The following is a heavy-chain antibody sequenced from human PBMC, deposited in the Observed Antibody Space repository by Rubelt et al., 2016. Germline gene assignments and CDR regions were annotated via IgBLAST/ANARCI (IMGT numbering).Heavy chain of an antibody. D-gene: IGHD2-8*01. Sequence: GEFGGGVVQPGRSLRLSCAASGFTFSSYGMHWVRQAPGKGLEWVAVISYDGSNKYYADSVKGRFTISRDNSKNTLYLQMNSLRAEDTAVYYCAKDRDIVLMVYAYDYWGQGTLVTVSS. CDR2: ISYDGSNK. J-gene: IGHJ4*02. V-gene: IGHV3-30*18. CDR3: AKDRDIVLMVYAYDY. CDR1: GFTFSSYG.